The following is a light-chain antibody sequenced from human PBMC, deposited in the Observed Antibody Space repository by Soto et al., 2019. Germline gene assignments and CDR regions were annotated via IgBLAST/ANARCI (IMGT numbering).Light chain of an antibody. CDR3: SSYVGSKV. CDR2: EVS. J-gene: IGLJ3*02. Sequence: QSVLTQPPSASGSLGQSVTISCTGTSSDVGGYNYVSWYHQHPGQAPKLMISEVSQRPSGVPDRFSGSKSGNTASLTVSGLQAEDEADYSCSSYVGSKVFGGGXEVTVL. V-gene: IGLV2-8*01. CDR1: SSDVGGYNY.